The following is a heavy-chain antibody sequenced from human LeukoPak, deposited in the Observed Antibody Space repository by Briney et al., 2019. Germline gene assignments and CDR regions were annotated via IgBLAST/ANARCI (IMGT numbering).Heavy chain of an antibody. CDR2: INPNSGGT. CDR3: ARAGGDLRYFDSTGWFDP. Sequence: ASVKVSCKASGYTFTGYYMHWVRQAPGQGREWMGWINPNSGGTNYAQKFQGWVTMTRDTSISTAYMELSRLRSDDTAVYYCARAGGDLRYFDSTGWFDPWGQGTLVTVSS. CDR1: GYTFTGYY. V-gene: IGHV1-2*04. J-gene: IGHJ5*02. D-gene: IGHD3-9*01.